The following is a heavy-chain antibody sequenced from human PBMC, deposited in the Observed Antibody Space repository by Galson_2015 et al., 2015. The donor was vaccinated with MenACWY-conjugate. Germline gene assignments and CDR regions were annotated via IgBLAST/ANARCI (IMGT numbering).Heavy chain of an antibody. V-gene: IGHV3-53*04. J-gene: IGHJ4*02. Sequence: SLRLSCAASGFTFSSYAMSWVRQAPGKGLEWVSVIYSGGSTYYADSVKGRFTISRHNSKNTLYLQMNSLRAEDTAVYYCASLPSRYSSGWYDYWGQGTLVTVSS. CDR2: IYSGGST. D-gene: IGHD6-19*01. CDR1: GFTFSSYA. CDR3: ASLPSRYSSGWYDY.